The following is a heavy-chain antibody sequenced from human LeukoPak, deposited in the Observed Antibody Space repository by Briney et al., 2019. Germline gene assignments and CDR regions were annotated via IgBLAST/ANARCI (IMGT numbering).Heavy chain of an antibody. CDR2: ISWNSGSI. V-gene: IGHV3-9*01. J-gene: IGHJ4*02. D-gene: IGHD6-6*01. CDR1: GFTFDDYA. CDR3: ARAGSSRTFFDY. Sequence: GGSLRLSCAASGFTFDDYAMHWVRQAPGKGLEWVSGISWNSGSIGYADSVKGRFTISRDNAKNSLYLQMNSLRAEDTAVYYCARAGSSRTFFDYWGQGTLVTVSS.